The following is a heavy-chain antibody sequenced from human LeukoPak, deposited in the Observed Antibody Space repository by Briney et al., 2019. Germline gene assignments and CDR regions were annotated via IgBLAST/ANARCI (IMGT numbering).Heavy chain of an antibody. V-gene: IGHV4-34*01. CDR1: GGSFSGYY. D-gene: IGHD5-24*01. Sequence: SETLSLTCAVYGGSFSGYYWSWIRQPPGKGLEWIGEINHSGSTNYNPPLKSRVTISVDTSKNQISLKLSSVTAADTAVYYCARGGRWLQFFDYWGQGTLVTVSS. J-gene: IGHJ4*02. CDR2: INHSGST. CDR3: ARGGRWLQFFDY.